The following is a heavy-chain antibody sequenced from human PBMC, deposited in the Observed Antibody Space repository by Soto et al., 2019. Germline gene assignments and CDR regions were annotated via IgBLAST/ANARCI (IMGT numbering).Heavy chain of an antibody. CDR3: ARERFRGYSSGWKPGDWFDP. V-gene: IGHV1-69*13. J-gene: IGHJ5*02. D-gene: IGHD6-19*01. CDR2: IIPIFGTA. CDR1: GGTFSSYA. Sequence: SVKVSCKASGGTFSSYAISWVLQAPGQGLEWMGGIIPIFGTANYAQKFQGRVTITADESTSTAYMELSSLRSEDTAVYYCARERFRGYSSGWKPGDWFDPWGQGTLVTVSS.